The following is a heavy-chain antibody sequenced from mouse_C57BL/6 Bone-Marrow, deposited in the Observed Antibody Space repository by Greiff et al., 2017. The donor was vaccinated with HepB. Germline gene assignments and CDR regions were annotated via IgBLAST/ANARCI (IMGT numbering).Heavy chain of an antibody. J-gene: IGHJ1*03. D-gene: IGHD2-13*01. V-gene: IGHV1-76*01. CDR1: GYTFTDYY. Sequence: VQLQQSGAELVRPGASVKLSCKASGYTFTDYYINWVKQRPGQGLEWIARIYPGSGNTYYNEKFKGKATLTAEKSSSTAYMQLSSLTSEDSAVYFCARGGDSNWYFDVWGTGTTVTVSS. CDR3: ARGGDSNWYFDV. CDR2: IYPGSGNT.